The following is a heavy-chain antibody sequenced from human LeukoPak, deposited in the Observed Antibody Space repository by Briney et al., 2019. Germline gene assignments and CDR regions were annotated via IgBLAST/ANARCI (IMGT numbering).Heavy chain of an antibody. Sequence: SETLSLTCSVSGGSLSGYHWNWIRQSPGKGLQWIANIYYTGNADYNPSLRSRVTISVDTSKNQFSLKLSSVTAADTAVYYCARGGSSGYYNTRFDYWGQGTLVTVSS. D-gene: IGHD3-22*01. V-gene: IGHV4-59*12. CDR1: GGSLSGYH. J-gene: IGHJ4*02. CDR3: ARGGSSGYYNTRFDY. CDR2: IYYTGNA.